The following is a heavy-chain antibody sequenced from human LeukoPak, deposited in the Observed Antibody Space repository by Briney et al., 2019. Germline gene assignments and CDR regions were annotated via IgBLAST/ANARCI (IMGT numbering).Heavy chain of an antibody. D-gene: IGHD3-3*01. Sequence: GGSLRLSCAASGFTFTTYWMSWVRQAPGKGLEWVANIKQDGTEKYYVDSVKGRFTISRDDAKNSLYLQMNSLRAEDTAVYYCARELYYDFWSGYYFHYYYYMDVWGKGTTVTVSS. V-gene: IGHV3-7*01. CDR1: GFTFTTYW. CDR3: ARELYYDFWSGYYFHYYYYMDV. CDR2: IKQDGTEK. J-gene: IGHJ6*03.